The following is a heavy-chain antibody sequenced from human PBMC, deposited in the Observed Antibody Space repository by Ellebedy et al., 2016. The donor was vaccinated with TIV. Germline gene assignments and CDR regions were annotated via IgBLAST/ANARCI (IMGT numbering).Heavy chain of an antibody. Sequence: GESLKISCAASGFTFSSHAMHWVRQAPGKGLVWVARITPDGLRKTYADSVEGRFNISRDNAKNTLYLQMKSLRAEDTAVYYCARTGTYCSGGSCHPEDYYYYALDVWGQGTPVTVSS. V-gene: IGHV3-74*01. J-gene: IGHJ6*02. CDR1: GFTFSSHA. CDR3: ARTGTYCSGGSCHPEDYYYYALDV. D-gene: IGHD2-15*01. CDR2: ITPDGLRK.